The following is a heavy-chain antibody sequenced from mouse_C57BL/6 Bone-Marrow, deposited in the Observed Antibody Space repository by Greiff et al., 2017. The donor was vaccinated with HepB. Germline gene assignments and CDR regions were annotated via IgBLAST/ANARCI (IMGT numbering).Heavy chain of an antibody. CDR2: INPYNGGT. V-gene: IGHV1-19*01. J-gene: IGHJ3*01. D-gene: IGHD1-1*01. Sequence: VQLKESGPVLVKPGASVKMSCKASGYTFTDYYMNWVKQSHGKSLEWIGVINPYNGGTSYNQKFKGKATLTVDKSSSTAYMELNSLTSEDSAVYYCASYYGSSYWFAYWGQGTLVTVSA. CDR3: ASYYGSSYWFAY. CDR1: GYTFTDYY.